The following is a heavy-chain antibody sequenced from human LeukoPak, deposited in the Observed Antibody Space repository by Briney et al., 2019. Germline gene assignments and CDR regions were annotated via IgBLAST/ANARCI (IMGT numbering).Heavy chain of an antibody. D-gene: IGHD6-13*01. V-gene: IGHV3-23*01. CDR1: GFTFSSYS. J-gene: IGHJ4*02. Sequence: PGGSLRLSCAASGFTFSSYSMNWVRQAPGKGLEWVSAISGSGGSTYYADSVKGRFTISRDNSKNTLYLQMNSLRAEDTAVYYCAKATQQLVRKLYFDYWGQGTLVTVSS. CDR3: AKATQQLVRKLYFDY. CDR2: ISGSGGST.